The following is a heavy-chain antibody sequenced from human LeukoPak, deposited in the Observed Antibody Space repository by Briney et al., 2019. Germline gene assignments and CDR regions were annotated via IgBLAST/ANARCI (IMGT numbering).Heavy chain of an antibody. Sequence: GASVKVSCKASGYTFTGYYMHWVRQAPGQGLEWMGWINPNSGGTNYAQKFQGRVTMTRDTSISTAYMELSRLRSDDTAVYYCARDLRGYDIFHSYYYYYMDVWGKGTTVTISS. CDR1: GYTFTGYY. CDR2: INPNSGGT. J-gene: IGHJ6*03. D-gene: IGHD3-9*01. CDR3: ARDLRGYDIFHSYYYYYMDV. V-gene: IGHV1-2*02.